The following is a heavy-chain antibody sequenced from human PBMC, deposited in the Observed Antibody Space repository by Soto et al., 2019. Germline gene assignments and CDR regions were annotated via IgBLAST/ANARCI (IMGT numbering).Heavy chain of an antibody. Sequence: QITLKESGPTLVKPTQTLTLTCTFSGFSLNTGGLGVGWIRQPPGKALEWLALIYWDVDKRYSPSLESRLSITKDTSNNQVVLTLADMCHVDSGTYNCEHSGCGGDWLRSYSSRNDCGMDVWGQVTTVTVSS. J-gene: IGHJ6*02. CDR2: IYWDVDK. CDR1: GFSLNTGGLG. CDR3: EHSGCGGDWLRSYSSRNDCGMDV. V-gene: IGHV2-5*02. D-gene: IGHD2-21*02.